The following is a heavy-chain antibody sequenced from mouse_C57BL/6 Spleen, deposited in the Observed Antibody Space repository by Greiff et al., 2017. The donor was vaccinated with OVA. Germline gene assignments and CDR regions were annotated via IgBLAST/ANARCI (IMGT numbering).Heavy chain of an antibody. Sequence: QVQLQQSGAELVRPGTSVKLSCKASGYTFTSYWLHWVKQRPGQGLEWIGVIDPSDSYTNYNQKFKGKATLTVDTSSSTAYMQLSSLTSEDSAVYYCATARDYWGQGTSVTVSS. V-gene: IGHV1-59*01. CDR2: IDPSDSYT. CDR1: GYTFTSYW. CDR3: ATARDY. D-gene: IGHD1-2*01. J-gene: IGHJ4*01.